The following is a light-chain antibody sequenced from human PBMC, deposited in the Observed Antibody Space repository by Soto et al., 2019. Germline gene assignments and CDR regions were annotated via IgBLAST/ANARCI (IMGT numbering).Light chain of an antibody. J-gene: IGLJ1*01. Sequence: QAVVTQEPSLTVSPGGTVTLACGSSTGAVTSGHYPYWFQQKPGQAPRTLIYDTSNKHSWTPARFSGSLLGGKAALTLSGAQPEDEAEHYCLLSYSGARPYYVFGTGTKLTVL. V-gene: IGLV7-46*01. CDR3: LLSYSGARPYYV. CDR1: TGAVTSGHY. CDR2: DTS.